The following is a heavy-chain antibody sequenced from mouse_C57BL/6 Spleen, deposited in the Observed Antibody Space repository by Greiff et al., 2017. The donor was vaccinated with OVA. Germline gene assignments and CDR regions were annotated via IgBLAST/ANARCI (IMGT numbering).Heavy chain of an antibody. V-gene: IGHV1-55*01. CDR2: IYPGSGST. CDR3: ARGGEYDGYWYFGV. Sequence: VQLQQPGAELVKPGASVKMSCKASGYTFTSYWITWVKQRPGQGLEWIGDIYPGSGSTNYNEPFYSKATLTVATSSSTAYMQLSSLTSEDAAVYDCARGGEYDGYWYFGVWGTGTTVTVSA. D-gene: IGHD2-14*01. J-gene: IGHJ1*03. CDR1: GYTFTSYW.